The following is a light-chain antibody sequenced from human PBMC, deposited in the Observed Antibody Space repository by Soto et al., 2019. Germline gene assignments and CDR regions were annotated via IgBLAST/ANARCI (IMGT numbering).Light chain of an antibody. J-gene: IGLJ1*01. CDR3: GADHGSGSNFVR. CDR1: SGYSNYK. Sequence: QSVLTQPPSASASLGASVTLTCTLSSGYSNYKVDWYQQRPGKGPRFVMRVGTGGIVGSKGDGIPDRFSVLGSGLNRYLTIKNIQEEDESDYHCGADHGSGSNFVRIGTGTKVTVL. V-gene: IGLV9-49*01. CDR2: VGTGGIVG.